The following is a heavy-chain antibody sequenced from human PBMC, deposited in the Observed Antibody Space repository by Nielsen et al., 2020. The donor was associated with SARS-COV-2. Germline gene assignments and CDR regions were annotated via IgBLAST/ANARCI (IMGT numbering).Heavy chain of an antibody. V-gene: IGHV3-74*01. CDR3: ARRNILDY. J-gene: IGHJ4*02. D-gene: IGHD3-9*01. CDR2: IDYEGSLT. Sequence: GESLKISCAASDFAFTQYAMHWVRQSPEKGLMWVAHIDYEGSLTSYADSVKGRFTISRDNAKNIVYLQMNSLRVEDTAVYYCARRNILDYWGQGTLVTVSS. CDR1: DFAFTQYA.